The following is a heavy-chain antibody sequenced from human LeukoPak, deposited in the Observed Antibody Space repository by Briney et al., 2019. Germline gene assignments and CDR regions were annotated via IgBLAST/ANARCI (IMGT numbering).Heavy chain of an antibody. Sequence: GGSLRLPCAASGFTVSSNYMSWVRQAPGKGLEWVSVIYSGGSTYYADSVKGRFTISRDNSKNTLYLQMNSLRAEDTAVYYCARGPSGYSSSWLNDYWGQGTLVTVSS. CDR3: ARGPSGYSSSWLNDY. D-gene: IGHD6-13*01. V-gene: IGHV3-66*01. CDR1: GFTVSSNY. J-gene: IGHJ4*02. CDR2: IYSGGST.